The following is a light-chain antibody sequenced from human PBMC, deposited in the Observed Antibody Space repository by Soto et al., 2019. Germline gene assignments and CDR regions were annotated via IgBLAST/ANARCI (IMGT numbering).Light chain of an antibody. Sequence: EIVMTQSPATLSVSPGERATLSCRASQSVNNSLAWYQQKPGQAPRLLIYGASTRATGIPARFSGSGSGTEFTLTISSLQPEEFAVYYCQQYNNWPLTFGGGTKGDIK. CDR3: QQYNNWPLT. CDR1: QSVNNS. V-gene: IGKV3-15*01. J-gene: IGKJ4*01. CDR2: GAS.